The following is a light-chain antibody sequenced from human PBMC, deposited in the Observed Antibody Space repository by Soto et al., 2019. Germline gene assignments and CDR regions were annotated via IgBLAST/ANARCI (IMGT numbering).Light chain of an antibody. V-gene: IGLV1-51*01. J-gene: IGLJ2*01. Sequence: QSVLTQPPSVSAAPGQKVTISCSGSSSNIGNNYVSWYQQLPGTAPKLLIYDNNKRPSRIPDRFSGSKSGTSGTLDITGLQTGDEADYYCATWDHSLTGEVFGGGTKVTVL. CDR1: SSNIGNNY. CDR3: ATWDHSLTGEV. CDR2: DNN.